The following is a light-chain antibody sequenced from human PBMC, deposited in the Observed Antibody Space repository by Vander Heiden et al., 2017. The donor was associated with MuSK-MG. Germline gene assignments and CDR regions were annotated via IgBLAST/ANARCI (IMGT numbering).Light chain of an antibody. J-gene: IGKJ2*01. CDR3: QQCYSFPYT. Sequence: DIVMTQSPDSLAVSLGERATINCKSSQSVFYSSNNKNCLAWYQQKPGQPPKLLIYWAATRESGVPDRFSGSESGTDFTITISSLQAEDVAVYFCQQCYSFPYTFGQGTKLEIK. V-gene: IGKV4-1*01. CDR1: QSVFYSSNNKNC. CDR2: WAA.